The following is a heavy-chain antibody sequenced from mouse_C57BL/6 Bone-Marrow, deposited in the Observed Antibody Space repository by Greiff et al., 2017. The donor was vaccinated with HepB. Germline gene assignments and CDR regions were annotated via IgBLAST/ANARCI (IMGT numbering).Heavy chain of an antibody. CDR2: IYPGSGST. CDR3: ARFITAVVALHY. CDR1: GYTFPSYW. Sequence: QVQLQQPGPGRVQPRAPLKMRCNTRGYTFPSYWITWVKQRPGQGLEWIGDIYPGSGSTNYNEKFKSKATLTVDTSSSTAYMQLSSLTSEDSAVYYCARFITAVVALHYWRQAATLPV. V-gene: IGHV1-55*01. D-gene: IGHD1-1*01. J-gene: IGHJ2*01.